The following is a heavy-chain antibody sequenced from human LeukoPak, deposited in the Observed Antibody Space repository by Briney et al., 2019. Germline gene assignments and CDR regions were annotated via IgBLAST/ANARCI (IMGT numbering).Heavy chain of an antibody. Sequence: ASVKVSCKASGYTFTSYGISWVRQAPGQGLEWMGWISAYNGNTNYAQKLQGRVTMTTDTSTSTAYMELRSLRSDDTAVYYCARGVIPMATMPGGSYYWGQGTLVTVSS. J-gene: IGHJ4*02. CDR3: ARGVIPMATMPGGSYY. V-gene: IGHV1-18*01. CDR1: GYTFTSYG. D-gene: IGHD5-24*01. CDR2: ISAYNGNT.